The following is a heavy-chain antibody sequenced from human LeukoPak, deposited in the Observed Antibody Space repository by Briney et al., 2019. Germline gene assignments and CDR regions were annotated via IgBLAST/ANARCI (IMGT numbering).Heavy chain of an antibody. V-gene: IGHV1-69*13. D-gene: IGHD6-13*01. CDR2: IIPIFGTA. CDR1: GGTFSSYA. CDR3: ARCIAAAGSYYYMDV. Sequence: SVKVSCKASGGTFSSYAISWVRQAPGQGLEWMGGIIPIFGTANYAQKFQGRVTITADESKSTAYMELSSLRSEDTAVYYCARCIAAAGSYYYMDVWGKGTTVTVSS. J-gene: IGHJ6*03.